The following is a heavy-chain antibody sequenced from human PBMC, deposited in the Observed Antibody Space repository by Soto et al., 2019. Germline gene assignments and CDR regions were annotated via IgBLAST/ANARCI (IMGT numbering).Heavy chain of an antibody. D-gene: IGHD2-15*01. CDR2: MNSSVGST. CDR1: GYLFTSYS. Sequence: APVKVSCTAAGYLFTSYSMHWVRQSAGQGLESWGIMNSSVGSTNYTQKYQDRITMARNTSTSTVYMDLSSLRSEDTAVYCWASGLLGFGSPYYFDFWGQGTLVTVSS. CDR3: ASGLLGFGSPYYFDF. V-gene: IGHV1-46*01. J-gene: IGHJ4*01.